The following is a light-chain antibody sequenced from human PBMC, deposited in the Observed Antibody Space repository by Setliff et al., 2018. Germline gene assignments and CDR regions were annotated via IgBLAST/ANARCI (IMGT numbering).Light chain of an antibody. CDR2: GNM. CDR1: GSNIGAGSD. J-gene: IGLJ1*01. V-gene: IGLV1-40*03. CDR3: QSYDISLSGYV. Sequence: PGQRVTISCTGSGSNIGAGSDVHWYQFLPGTAPKLLIYGNMNRPSGVPDRFSGSKSAASASLAISGLQAEDEADYYCQSYDISLSGYVFGTGTKAPS.